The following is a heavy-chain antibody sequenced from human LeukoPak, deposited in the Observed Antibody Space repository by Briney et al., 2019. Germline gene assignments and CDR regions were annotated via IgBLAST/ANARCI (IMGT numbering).Heavy chain of an antibody. Sequence: PSETLSLTCTVSGGSISSYYWSWIRQPPGKGLEWIGYIYYSGSTNYNPSLKSRVTISVDTSKNQFSLKLSSVTAADTAVYYCARARYYYDSSGYRAYYFDYWGQGTLVTVSS. CDR2: IYYSGST. J-gene: IGHJ4*02. V-gene: IGHV4-59*01. CDR1: GGSISSYY. D-gene: IGHD3-22*01. CDR3: ARARYYYDSSGYRAYYFDY.